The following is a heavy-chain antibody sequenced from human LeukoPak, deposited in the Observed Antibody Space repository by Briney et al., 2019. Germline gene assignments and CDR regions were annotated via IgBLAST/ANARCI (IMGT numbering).Heavy chain of an antibody. D-gene: IGHD3-3*01. V-gene: IGHV3-15*01. J-gene: IGHJ6*03. Sequence: PGGSLRLSCAASGFTFSNAWMSWVRQAPGKGLDWVGRIKRKTDGGTTDYAAPVKGRFTISRDDSKNTQYLQMNSLKTEDTAVYYCTTGFDYDFWSGYSYYYMDVWGKGTTVTVSS. CDR3: TTGFDYDFWSGYSYYYMDV. CDR2: IKRKTDGGTT. CDR1: GFTFSNAW.